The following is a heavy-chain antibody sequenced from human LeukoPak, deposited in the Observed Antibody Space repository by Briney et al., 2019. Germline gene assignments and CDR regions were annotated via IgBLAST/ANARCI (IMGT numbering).Heavy chain of an antibody. J-gene: IGHJ4*02. CDR1: GCSISSSNW. D-gene: IGHD3-10*01. V-gene: IGHV4-4*02. Sequence: SGTLSLTCVVSGCSISSSNWWSWVRQPPGKGLEWIGEIHHSESTNYNPSLKSRVTISVDKSKNQFSLKLSCVTAADTAVYYYARDKGMIRGVIDYWGQGTLVTVSS. CDR2: IHHSEST. CDR3: ARDKGMIRGVIDY.